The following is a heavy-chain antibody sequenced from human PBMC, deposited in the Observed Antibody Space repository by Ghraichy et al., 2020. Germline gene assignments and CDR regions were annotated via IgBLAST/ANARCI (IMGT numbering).Heavy chain of an antibody. D-gene: IGHD1-26*01. CDR1: GFTFSSYG. Sequence: GGSLRLSCAASGFTFSSYGMHWVRQAPGKGLEWVAVISYDGSNKYYADSVKGRFTISRDNSKNTLYLQMNSLRAEDTAVYYCVKERRELLIVARYFDYWGQGTLVTVSS. V-gene: IGHV3-30*18. J-gene: IGHJ4*02. CDR3: VKERRELLIVARYFDY. CDR2: ISYDGSNK.